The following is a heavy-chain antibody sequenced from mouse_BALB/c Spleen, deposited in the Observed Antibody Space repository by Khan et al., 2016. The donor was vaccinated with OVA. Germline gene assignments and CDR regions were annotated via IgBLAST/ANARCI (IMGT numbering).Heavy chain of an antibody. V-gene: IGHV1-5*01. CDR3: TRGGYSSFAY. CDR2: IYPGNSET. Sequence: VRLQQSGTVLARPGSSVKMSCKTSGYSFTNYLIHWVKQRPGQGLEWIGDIYPGNSETTYNQKFKDKAKLTADTSASTAYTELSSLTNEDFAVYYCTRGGYSSFAYWGQGTLVTVSA. J-gene: IGHJ3*01. CDR1: GYSFTNYL. D-gene: IGHD2-12*01.